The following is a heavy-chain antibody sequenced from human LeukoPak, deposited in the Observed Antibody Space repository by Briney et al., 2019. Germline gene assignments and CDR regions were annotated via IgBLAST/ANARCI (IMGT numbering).Heavy chain of an antibody. CDR2: INPSGGST. J-gene: IGHJ5*02. CDR1: GYTFTGYY. Sequence: ASVKVSCKASGYTFTGYYMHWVRQAPGQGLEWMGIINPSGGSTSYAQKFQGRVTMTRDMSTSTVYMELSSLRSEDTAVYYCARDAPSIAAAGGFDPWGQGTLVTVSS. CDR3: ARDAPSIAAAGGFDP. V-gene: IGHV1-46*01. D-gene: IGHD6-13*01.